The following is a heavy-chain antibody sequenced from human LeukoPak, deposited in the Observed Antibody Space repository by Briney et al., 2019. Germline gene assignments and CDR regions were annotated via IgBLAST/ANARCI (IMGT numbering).Heavy chain of an antibody. CDR2: INHSGST. D-gene: IGHD2-15*01. Sequence: PSETLSLTCAVYGGSFSGYYWSWIRQPPGKGLEWIGEINHSGSTNYNPSLKSRATISVDTSKNQFSLKLSSVTAADTAVYYCARESVVNHYGMDVWGQGTTVTVSS. V-gene: IGHV4-34*01. CDR3: ARESVVNHYGMDV. CDR1: GGSFSGYY. J-gene: IGHJ6*02.